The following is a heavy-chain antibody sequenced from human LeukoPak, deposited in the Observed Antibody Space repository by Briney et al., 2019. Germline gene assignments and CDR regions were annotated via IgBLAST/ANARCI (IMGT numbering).Heavy chain of an antibody. J-gene: IGHJ4*02. CDR2: IYTSGST. D-gene: IGHD5-18*01. CDR1: GGSISSGSYY. Sequence: SQTLSLTCTVSGGSISSGSYYWIWIRQPAGQGLEWIGRIYTSGSTNYNPSLKSLVTISVDTSKNQFSLKLSSVTAADTAVYYCAREDVDTAMVLDYWGQGTLVTVSS. CDR3: AREDVDTAMVLDY. V-gene: IGHV4-61*02.